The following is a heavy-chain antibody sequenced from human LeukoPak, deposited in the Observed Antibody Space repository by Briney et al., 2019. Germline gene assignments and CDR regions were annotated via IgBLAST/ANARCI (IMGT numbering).Heavy chain of an antibody. J-gene: IGHJ6*03. CDR2: ISSSSSYI. V-gene: IGHV3-21*01. CDR3: ARDKGYCSGGSCYWHYYYYYMDV. CDR1: GFTFSSYN. D-gene: IGHD2-15*01. Sequence: GGSLRLSCAASGFTFSSYNMNWVRQAPGKGLEWVSSISSSSSYIYYADSVKGRFTISRDNAKNSLYLQMNSLRAEDTAVYYCARDKGYCSGGSCYWHYYYYYMDVWGKGTTVTVSS.